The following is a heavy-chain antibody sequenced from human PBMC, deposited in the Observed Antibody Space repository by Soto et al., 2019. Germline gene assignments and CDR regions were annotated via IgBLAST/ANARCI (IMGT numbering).Heavy chain of an antibody. CDR1: VYSFTSCW. CDR3: ARQSSTICEVVKDYYYSYGMGV. V-gene: IGHV5-51*01. J-gene: IGHJ6*02. CDR2: IYPGDSDT. Sequence: GESLKISCKGSVYSFTSCWIGWVRQMPGKGLEWMGIIYPGDSDTRYSPSFQGQVTISADKSISTAYLQWSSLKASDTAMYYCARQSSTICEVVKDYYYSYGMGVWGQGTTVTIS. D-gene: IGHD3-3*01.